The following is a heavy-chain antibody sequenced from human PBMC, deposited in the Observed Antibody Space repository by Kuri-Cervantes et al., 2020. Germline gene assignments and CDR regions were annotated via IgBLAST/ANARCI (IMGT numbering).Heavy chain of an antibody. CDR1: GFTVSNNY. J-gene: IGHJ4*02. CDR2: IYSGGST. V-gene: IGHV3-53*05. Sequence: GEFLKIFCAASGFTVSNNYMSWNRQAPGKGLEWVSVIYSGGSTYYADSVNGRFTISIDNSKQTLYLQMINLRAEDTAVYYCARDRRITAAADYYFDYWGQGTLVTVSS. CDR3: ARDRRITAAADYYFDY. D-gene: IGHD6-13*01.